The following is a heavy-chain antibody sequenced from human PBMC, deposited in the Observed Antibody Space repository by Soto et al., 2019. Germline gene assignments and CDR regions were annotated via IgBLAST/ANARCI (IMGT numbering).Heavy chain of an antibody. Sequence: QVQLQQWGAGLLKPSETLSLTCAVYGGSFSDYYWSWIRQPPGKGLEWIGEINHSGSTNYNPSLKSRVTISVDTSKNQFSLKLSSVTAADTAVYYCARGGGRDGYYFDYWGQGTLVTVSS. D-gene: IGHD2-15*01. V-gene: IGHV4-34*01. J-gene: IGHJ4*02. CDR1: GGSFSDYY. CDR2: INHSGST. CDR3: ARGGGRDGYYFDY.